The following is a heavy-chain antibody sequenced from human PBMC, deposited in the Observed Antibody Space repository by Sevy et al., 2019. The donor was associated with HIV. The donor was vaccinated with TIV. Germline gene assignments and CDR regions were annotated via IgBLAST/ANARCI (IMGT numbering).Heavy chain of an antibody. CDR2: FDPEDGET. J-gene: IGHJ4*02. V-gene: IGHV1-24*01. CDR3: ATTNDYYESYGSPFDY. CDR1: GSTLSRLS. Sequence: ASVKVSCKVSGSTLSRLSMHWVRQVAGKGLEWMASFDPEDGETFYARKFQGRVTMTEDTSTDTAYMELSSLRSEDTAVYFCATTNDYYESYGSPFDYWGQGTLVTVSS. D-gene: IGHD3-22*01.